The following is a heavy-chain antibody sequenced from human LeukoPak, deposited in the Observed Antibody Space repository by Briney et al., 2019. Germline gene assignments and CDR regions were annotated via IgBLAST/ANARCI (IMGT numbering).Heavy chain of an antibody. CDR1: GFTFISYW. Sequence: GGSLRLFCSASGFTFISYWMSWVRQAPGKGLEWVANIKQDGSETHYVDSVKGRFTISRDNAKNSLNLQTNSLTVEDTAVYYCTRGSGWSGVDFWGQGTLVTVSS. V-gene: IGHV3-7*01. CDR2: IKQDGSET. CDR3: TRGSGWSGVDF. J-gene: IGHJ4*02. D-gene: IGHD6-19*01.